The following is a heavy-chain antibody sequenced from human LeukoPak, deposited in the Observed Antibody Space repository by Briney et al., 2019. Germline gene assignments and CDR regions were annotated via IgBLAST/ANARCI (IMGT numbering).Heavy chain of an antibody. J-gene: IGHJ4*02. V-gene: IGHV4-39*01. Sequence: SETLSLTCAVSGGSISSSSGNCWTWVRQPPGKGLEWIGSIYYGGSTCYDPSLKSRVTISVDTSKNQFSLKLSSVTAADTAVYYCASHDYYDSSGYYPFDYWGQGTLVTVSS. CDR3: ASHDYYDSSGYYPFDY. CDR1: GGSISSSSGNC. CDR2: IYYGGST. D-gene: IGHD3-22*01.